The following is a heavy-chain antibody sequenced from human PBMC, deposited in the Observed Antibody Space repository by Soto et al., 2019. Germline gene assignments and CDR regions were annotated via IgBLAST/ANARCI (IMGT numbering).Heavy chain of an antibody. V-gene: IGHV1-46*01. CDR1: GSTVTGYL. D-gene: IGHD2-21*01. CDR2: INPSSGRT. J-gene: IGHJ6*02. CDR3: ARDLNFGVILDAMDV. Sequence: ASVKVCGKAYGSTVTGYLMHWVRQAPGQGLEWMGIINPSSGRTSYPQNFQGRVTMTSDTSTSIVYMEMNRLKTEDTAVYYCARDLNFGVILDAMDVWRQGTTV.